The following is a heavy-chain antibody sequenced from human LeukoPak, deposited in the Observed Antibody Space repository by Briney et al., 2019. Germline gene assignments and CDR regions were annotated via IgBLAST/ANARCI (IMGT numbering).Heavy chain of an antibody. V-gene: IGHV1-18*01. Sequence: ASVKVSCKASGYTFTKYGLTWVRQAPGQGLEWMGWISTDNADTYNPQNYQGRVTMTIDTSTSTAYMELRSLRSDDTAVYYCVRDCASDCSIKGHYYFDLWGRGTLVTVSS. CDR2: ISTDNADT. D-gene: IGHD2-21*02. CDR1: GYTFTKYG. CDR3: VRDCASDCSIKGHYYFDL. J-gene: IGHJ2*01.